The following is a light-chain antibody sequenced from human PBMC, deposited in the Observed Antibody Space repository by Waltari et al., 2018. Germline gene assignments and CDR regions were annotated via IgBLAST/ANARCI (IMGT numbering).Light chain of an antibody. CDR2: GAS. J-gene: IGKJ3*01. CDR1: QTVSRN. CDR3: QQYDDWPPRFT. Sequence: RVMTQSPAPLSLSPGESAILSCSASQTVSRNLAWYQQKSGQAPRLLIYGASTRVTGTPARFSGRGSGTEFTLTISSLQSEDLAVYYCQQYDDWPPRFTFGPGTKVDFK. V-gene: IGKV3-15*01.